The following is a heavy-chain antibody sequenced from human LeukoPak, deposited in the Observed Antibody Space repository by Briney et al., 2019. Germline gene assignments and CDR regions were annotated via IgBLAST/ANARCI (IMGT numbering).Heavy chain of an antibody. CDR3: AKVYGGNLDYYFDY. Sequence: GGSLRLSCAASGFTFSSYAMSWVRQAPGKGLEWVSVISGSGGSTYYADSVKGRFTISRDNSKNTLYLQMNSLRAEDTAVYYCAKVYGGNLDYYFDYWGQGTLVTVSS. J-gene: IGHJ4*02. D-gene: IGHD4-23*01. CDR2: ISGSGGST. V-gene: IGHV3-23*01. CDR1: GFTFSSYA.